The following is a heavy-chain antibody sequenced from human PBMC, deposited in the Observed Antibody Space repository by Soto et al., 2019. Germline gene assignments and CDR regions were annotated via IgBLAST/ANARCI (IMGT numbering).Heavy chain of an antibody. D-gene: IGHD6-19*01. CDR1: SVSNAW. V-gene: IGHV3-15*07. J-gene: IGHJ4*02. CDR2: IKSKTDGGTT. Sequence: SVSNAWMNWVRQAPGKGLEWVGRIKSKTDGGTTDYAAPVKGRFTISRDDSKNTLYLQMNRLKTEDTAVYYCTTWLGSGWYVGYWGQGTLVTVSS. CDR3: TTWLGSGWYVGY.